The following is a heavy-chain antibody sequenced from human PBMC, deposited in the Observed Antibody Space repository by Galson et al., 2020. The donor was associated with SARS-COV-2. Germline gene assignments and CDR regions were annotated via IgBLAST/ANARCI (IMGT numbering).Heavy chain of an antibody. CDR2: LYWDDDK. V-gene: IGHV2-5*02. CDR3: AHKLPAGPVADAFDV. J-gene: IGHJ3*01. CDR1: GFSLSNTGVG. Sequence: SGPTLVKPTQTLTLTYNFSGFSLSNTGVGVGWIRQPPEQALEWLALLYWDDDKRYSPSLKNRLTITKDTSETQVVLTMANLDPVDTGTYYCAHKLPAGPVADAFDVWGRGPMVTVSS.